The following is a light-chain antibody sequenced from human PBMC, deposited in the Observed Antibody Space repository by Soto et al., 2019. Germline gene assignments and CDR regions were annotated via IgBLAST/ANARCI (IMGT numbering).Light chain of an antibody. CDR2: DND. CDR1: RSNIGNNA. Sequence: QSVLTQPPSVSAAPGQKVTVSCSGSRSNIGNNAVAWCQHLPGTAPKLLIYDNDKRPSGISDRFSASKSGTSATLAITGLQTGDEADYYCETWDSSLSAGVFGGGTKVTVL. J-gene: IGLJ3*02. V-gene: IGLV1-51*01. CDR3: ETWDSSLSAGV.